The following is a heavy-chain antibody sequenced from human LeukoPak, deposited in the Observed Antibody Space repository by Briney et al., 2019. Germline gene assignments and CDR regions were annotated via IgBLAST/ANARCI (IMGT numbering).Heavy chain of an antibody. CDR3: ARDRTSYSYFDY. CDR1: GGSISSYY. J-gene: IGHJ4*02. V-gene: IGHV4-59*01. Sequence: SETLSLTCTVSGGSISSYYWSWIRQPPGKGLEWIGYIYYSGSTNYNPSLKSRVTISVDTSKNQFSLKLSSVTAADTAVYYCARDRTSYSYFDYWGQGTLVTVSS. CDR2: IYYSGST. D-gene: IGHD2-2*01.